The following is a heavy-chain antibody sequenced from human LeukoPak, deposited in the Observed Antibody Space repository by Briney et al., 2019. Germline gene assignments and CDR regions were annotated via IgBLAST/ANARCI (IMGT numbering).Heavy chain of an antibody. CDR1: GYSISSGYY. J-gene: IGHJ4*02. D-gene: IGHD3-10*01. Sequence: PSETLSLTCAVSGYSISSGYYWGWIRQPPGKGLEWIGSIYHSGSTYYNPSLESRVTISVDTSKNQFSLKLSSVTAADTAVYYCARVDYYGSGNYFDYWGQGTLVTVSS. CDR2: IYHSGST. CDR3: ARVDYYGSGNYFDY. V-gene: IGHV4-38-2*01.